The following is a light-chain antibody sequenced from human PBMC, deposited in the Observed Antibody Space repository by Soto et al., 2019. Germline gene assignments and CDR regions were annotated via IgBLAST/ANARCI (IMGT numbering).Light chain of an antibody. CDR2: EVS. CDR3: SSYTTSSTYV. CDR1: SSDVGTYNY. J-gene: IGLJ1*01. Sequence: QSALTQPASVSGSPGQSIAISCTGTSSDVGTYNYVSWYQQRPGTVPKLMIYEVSNRPSGVSNRFSGSKSGNTASLTISGLQAEDEADYYCSSYTTSSTYVFGTGTKVTVL. V-gene: IGLV2-14*01.